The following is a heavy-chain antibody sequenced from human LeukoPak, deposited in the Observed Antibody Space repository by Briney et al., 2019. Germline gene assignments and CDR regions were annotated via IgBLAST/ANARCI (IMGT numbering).Heavy chain of an antibody. J-gene: IGHJ4*02. D-gene: IGHD3-10*01. CDR3: ARDHLHLWFGELGHFDY. V-gene: IGHV1-46*01. CDR2: INPSGGST. Sequence: ASVKVSCKASGYTFTSYYMHWVRQAPGQGLEWMGIINPSGGSTSYAQKFQGRVTMTRDTSTSTVYMELSSLRSEDTAVYYCARDHLHLWFGELGHFDYWGQGTLVTVSS. CDR1: GYTFTSYY.